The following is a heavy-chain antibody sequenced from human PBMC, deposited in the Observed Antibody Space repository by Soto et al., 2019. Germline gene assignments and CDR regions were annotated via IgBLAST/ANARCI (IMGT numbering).Heavy chain of an antibody. CDR3: AKVGGYHYWYIDV. CDR2: VSNSAANT. Sequence: ESGGGLIQPGGSLRLSCAASGFTFSTYAMSWVRQAPGKGLEWVAAVSNSAANTYFADSVRGRFTISRDNSKNTLYLQMNGLRAEDTAIYYCAKVGGYHYWYIDVWGRGTLVTVSS. D-gene: IGHD5-12*01. CDR1: GFTFSTYA. J-gene: IGHJ2*01. V-gene: IGHV3-23*01.